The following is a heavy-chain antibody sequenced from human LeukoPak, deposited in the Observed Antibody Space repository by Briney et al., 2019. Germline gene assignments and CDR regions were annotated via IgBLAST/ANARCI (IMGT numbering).Heavy chain of an antibody. D-gene: IGHD3-10*01. CDR1: GFTFSSYG. J-gene: IGHJ4*02. CDR3: AKDRAMVRGVIGY. CDR2: ISYDGSNK. Sequence: GGSLRLSCAASGFTFSSYGMHWVRQAPGKGLEWVAVISYDGSNKYYADSVKGRFTISGDNSKNTLYLQMNSLRAEDTAVYYCAKDRAMVRGVIGYWGQGTLVTVSS. V-gene: IGHV3-30*18.